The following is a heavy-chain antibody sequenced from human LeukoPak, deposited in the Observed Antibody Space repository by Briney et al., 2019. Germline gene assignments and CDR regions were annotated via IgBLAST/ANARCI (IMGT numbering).Heavy chain of an antibody. CDR1: GFTFSSYA. V-gene: IGHV3-23*01. CDR2: ISGSGGST. D-gene: IGHD6-13*01. CDR3: AKDRPYSSSHYNWFDP. Sequence: GGSPRLSCAASGFTFSSYAMSWVRQAPGKGLEWVSAISGSGGSTYYADSVKGRFTISRDNSKNTLYLQMNSLRAEDTAVYYCAKDRPYSSSHYNWFDPWGQGTLVTVSS. J-gene: IGHJ5*02.